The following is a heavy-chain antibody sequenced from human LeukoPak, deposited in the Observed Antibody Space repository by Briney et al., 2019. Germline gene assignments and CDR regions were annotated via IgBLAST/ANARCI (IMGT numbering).Heavy chain of an antibody. CDR1: GDSISSSNW. Sequence: SETLSLTCAVSGDSISSSNWWSWVRQPPGKGLEWIGDIYHSGSTNYNPSLQSRVTMSVDSSENHFSLKLSSVSAADTALYYCARSTVSVITRGAFDIWGQGTMVTVSS. J-gene: IGHJ3*02. D-gene: IGHD3-22*01. CDR2: IYHSGST. CDR3: ARSTVSVITRGAFDI. V-gene: IGHV4-4*02.